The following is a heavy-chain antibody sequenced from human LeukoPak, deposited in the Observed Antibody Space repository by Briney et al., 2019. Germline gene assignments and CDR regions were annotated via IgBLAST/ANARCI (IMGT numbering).Heavy chain of an antibody. CDR1: GGTFSSYA. V-gene: IGHV1-69*13. CDR2: IIPIFGTA. J-gene: IGHJ4*02. Sequence: GASVKVSCKASGGTFSSYAISWVRQAPGQGLEWMGGIIPIFGTANYAQKFQGGVTITADESTSTAYMELSSLRSEDTAVYYCAREGPKGRDYWGQGTLVTVSS. CDR3: AREGPKGRDY.